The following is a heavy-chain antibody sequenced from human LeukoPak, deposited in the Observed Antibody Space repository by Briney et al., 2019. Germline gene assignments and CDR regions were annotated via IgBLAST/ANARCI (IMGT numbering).Heavy chain of an antibody. V-gene: IGHV4-39*01. Sequence: PSETLSLTCTVSGGSISSSSYNWGWIRQPPGKGLEWIGSIYYSGSTYYNPSLKSRVTISVDTSKNQFSLKLSSVTAADTAVYYCARRVRQFDYWGQGTLVTVSS. CDR3: ARRVRQFDY. CDR1: GGSISSSSYN. J-gene: IGHJ4*02. CDR2: IYYSGST.